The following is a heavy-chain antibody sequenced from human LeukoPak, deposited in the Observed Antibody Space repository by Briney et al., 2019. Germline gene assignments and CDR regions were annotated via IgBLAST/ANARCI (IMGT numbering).Heavy chain of an antibody. CDR2: IYYSGSP. D-gene: IGHD2/OR15-2a*01. CDR1: GGSFSSYY. Sequence: SETQSLTCIVSGGSFSSYYGSWIRQPRGKGGEWIDYIYYSGSPHYTPSLKSRVTISLHTSKNQFSLKLSSVTAADTAIYYCARVLSRYYLDLWGQGTMVTVSS. J-gene: IGHJ3*01. CDR3: ARVLSRYYLDL. V-gene: IGHV4-59*13.